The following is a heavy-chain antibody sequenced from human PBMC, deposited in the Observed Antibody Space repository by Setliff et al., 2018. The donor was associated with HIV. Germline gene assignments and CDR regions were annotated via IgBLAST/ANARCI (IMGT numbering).Heavy chain of an antibody. D-gene: IGHD6-13*01. J-gene: IGHJ4*02. Sequence: TGGSLSLSCTASGFTFSDYWMHWVRRGPGRGLEWVSRIGRDGTVANYADSVKGRFTISRDNARNTLFLQMNSLGVEDTALYYCGRDVHDAAADNWGRGTLVTVSS. CDR2: IGRDGTVA. V-gene: IGHV3-74*01. CDR1: GFTFSDYW. CDR3: GRDVHDAAADN.